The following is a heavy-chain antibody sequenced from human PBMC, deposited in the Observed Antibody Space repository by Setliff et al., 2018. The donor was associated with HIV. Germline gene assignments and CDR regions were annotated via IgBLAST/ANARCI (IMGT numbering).Heavy chain of an antibody. D-gene: IGHD1-1*01. Sequence: SETLSLTCTVSGGSISSYYWSWIRQPPGKGLEWIGYIYYSGSTNYNPSLKSRVTISVDTSKNHFSLKLRPVTAADTAVYYCAQLGMVDDFDYWGQGTLVTVSS. CDR2: IYYSGST. V-gene: IGHV4-59*01. CDR1: GGSISSYY. J-gene: IGHJ4*02. CDR3: AQLGMVDDFDY.